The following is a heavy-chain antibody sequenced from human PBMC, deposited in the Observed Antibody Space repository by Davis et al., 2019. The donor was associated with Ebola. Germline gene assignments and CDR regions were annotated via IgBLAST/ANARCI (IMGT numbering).Heavy chain of an antibody. CDR3: AREDYGTGGYFDY. J-gene: IGHJ4*02. CDR1: GFTFSRYS. V-gene: IGHV3-48*04. Sequence: GESLKISCAASGFTFSRYSMNWVRQAPGKGLEWVSYISTGSSTMSYADSVKGRFTISRDNAKNSLYLQVNSLRAEDTAVYYCAREDYGTGGYFDYWGQGTLVTVSS. D-gene: IGHD4-17*01. CDR2: ISTGSSTM.